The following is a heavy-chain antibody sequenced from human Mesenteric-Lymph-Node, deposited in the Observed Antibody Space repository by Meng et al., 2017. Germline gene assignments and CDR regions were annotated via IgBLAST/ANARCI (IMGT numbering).Heavy chain of an antibody. J-gene: IGHJ6*02. V-gene: IGHV4-39*07. D-gene: IGHD2-15*01. Sequence: SGTLSLTFTVSGGSISRSYYYWGSIRQPPGKGLELIGEINHSGSTNYNPSPKSRVTISVDTSKKQFSLSLSSVTAADTAVYYCALVVVVATAIYYYYYGTDVWGQGTTVTVSS. CDR3: ALVVVVATAIYYYYYGTDV. CDR1: GGSISRSYYY. CDR2: INHSGST.